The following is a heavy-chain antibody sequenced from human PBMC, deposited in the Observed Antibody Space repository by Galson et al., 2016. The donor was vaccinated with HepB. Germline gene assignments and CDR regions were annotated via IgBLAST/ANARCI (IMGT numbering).Heavy chain of an antibody. CDR2: IFHSGRV. Sequence: SETLSLTCEVSGGSLGTYYWSWIRQPPGKGLEWIGQIFHSGRVNYTPSLASRVTISVDTSNNHFSLRLTSVTAADTALYYCARQYRGGPSDYWGQGTLVIVSS. CDR3: ARQYRGGPSDY. J-gene: IGHJ4*02. CDR1: GGSLGTYY. V-gene: IGHV4-34*12. D-gene: IGHD5-12*01.